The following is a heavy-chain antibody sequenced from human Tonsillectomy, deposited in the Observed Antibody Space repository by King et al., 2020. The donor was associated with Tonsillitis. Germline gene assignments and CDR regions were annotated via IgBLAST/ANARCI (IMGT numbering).Heavy chain of an antibody. V-gene: IGHV3-48*03. Sequence: VQLVESGGGLVQPGGSLRLSCAASGFTFSNYEMNWVRQAPGKGLEWFSYISISGTTIYYADSVKGRFTISRDNGKNSLYLQMNSLRAEDTAVYYCARGSAARNYYGMDVWGQGTTVTVSS. J-gene: IGHJ6*02. CDR1: GFTFSNYE. CDR2: ISISGTTI. D-gene: IGHD6-6*01. CDR3: ARGSAARNYYGMDV.